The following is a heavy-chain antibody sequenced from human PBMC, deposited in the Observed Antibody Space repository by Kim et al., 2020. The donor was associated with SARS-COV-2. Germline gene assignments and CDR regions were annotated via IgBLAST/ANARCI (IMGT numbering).Heavy chain of an antibody. CDR3: ARAGYDSSGYYYY. J-gene: IGHJ4*02. V-gene: IGHV7-4-1*02. D-gene: IGHD3-22*01. Sequence: YAQGFTGRFVFSLDTSVSTAYLQISSLKAEDTAVYYCARAGYDSSGYYYYWGQGTLVTVSS.